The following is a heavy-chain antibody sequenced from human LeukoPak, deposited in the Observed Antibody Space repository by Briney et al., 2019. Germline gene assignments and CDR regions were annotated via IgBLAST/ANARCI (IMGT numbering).Heavy chain of an antibody. Sequence: GGSLRLSCAASGFTFSDYYMSWIRQAPGKGLEWVSYISSSGSTIYYADSVKGRFTVSRDNAKNSLFLQMNSLRAEDTAVYYCARQYYYDSASYWGAFSSYYMDVWGKGTTVTVSS. J-gene: IGHJ6*03. CDR1: GFTFSDYY. CDR2: ISSSGSTI. D-gene: IGHD3-22*01. CDR3: ARQYYYDSASYWGAFSSYYMDV. V-gene: IGHV3-11*04.